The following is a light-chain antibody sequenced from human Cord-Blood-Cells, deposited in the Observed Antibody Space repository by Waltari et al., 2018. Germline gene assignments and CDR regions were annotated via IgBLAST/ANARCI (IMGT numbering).Light chain of an antibody. Sequence: QSALTQPRSVSGSPGQSVTISCTGTTSDVGCSNYFSWYQQHPRKAPKLMIYDVSKRPSGVPDRFSGSKSGNTASLTISGLQAEDEADYYCCSYAGSPWVFGGGTKLTVL. J-gene: IGLJ3*02. CDR2: DVS. CDR3: CSYAGSPWV. CDR1: TSDVGCSNY. V-gene: IGLV2-11*01.